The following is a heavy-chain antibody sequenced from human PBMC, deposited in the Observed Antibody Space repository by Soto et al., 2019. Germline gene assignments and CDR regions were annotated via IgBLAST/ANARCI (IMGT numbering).Heavy chain of an antibody. CDR2: ISYDGSNK. J-gene: IGHJ4*02. D-gene: IGHD6-6*01. Sequence: PGGSLRLSCAASGFTFSSYGMHWVRQAPGKGLEWVAVISYDGSNKYYADSVKGRFTISRDNSKTTLYLQMNSLRAEYTAVYYCLVAWAARTYFDYWGRGPLVSVS. V-gene: IGHV3-30*03. CDR1: GFTFSSYG. CDR3: LVAWAARTYFDY.